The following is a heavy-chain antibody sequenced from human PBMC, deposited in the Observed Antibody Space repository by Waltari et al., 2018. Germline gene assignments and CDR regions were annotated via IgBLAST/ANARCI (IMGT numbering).Heavy chain of an antibody. D-gene: IGHD1-1*01. CDR3: ARVGTTRDFDY. J-gene: IGHJ4*02. CDR1: GFPFSSYE. V-gene: IGHV3-48*03. CDR2: ISSSGSTI. Sequence: EVQLVESGGGLVQPGGSLRLSCPASGFPFSSYELNLVRQAPGKGLEWVAYISSSGSTIYYADSVKGRLTITRDNAKNSLYLQMNSLRAEDTAVYYCARVGTTRDFDYWGQGTLVTVSS.